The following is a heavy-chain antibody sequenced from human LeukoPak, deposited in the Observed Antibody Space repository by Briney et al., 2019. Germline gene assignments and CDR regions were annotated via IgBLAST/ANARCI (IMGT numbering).Heavy chain of an antibody. D-gene: IGHD5-12*01. V-gene: IGHV1-8*03. J-gene: IGHJ4*02. Sequence: GASVKVSCKASGYTFTSYDINWVRQATGQGLEWVGCKNPNSGSTGYAQKFQGRVTITRNTSISTAYMEPSGLRSEDTAVYYCARGRSTGYPYYFEYWGQGTLVTVSS. CDR2: KNPNSGST. CDR1: GYTFTSYD. CDR3: ARGRSTGYPYYFEY.